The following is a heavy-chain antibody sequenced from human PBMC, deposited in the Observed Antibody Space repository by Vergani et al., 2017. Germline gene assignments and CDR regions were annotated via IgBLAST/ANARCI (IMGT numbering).Heavy chain of an antibody. CDR1: GFTFDDYT. D-gene: IGHD3-10*01. J-gene: IGHJ4*02. CDR2: ISWDGGST. V-gene: IGHV3-43*01. Sequence: EVQLVESGGGLVQPGGSLRLSCAASGFTFDDYTMHWVRQAPGKGLEWVSLISWDGGSTYYADSVKGRFTISRDNSKNSLYLQMNSLRTEDTALYYCAKEWGGSGSYYNSPPDYWTQGTLVTVSS. CDR3: AKEWGGSGSYYNSPPDY.